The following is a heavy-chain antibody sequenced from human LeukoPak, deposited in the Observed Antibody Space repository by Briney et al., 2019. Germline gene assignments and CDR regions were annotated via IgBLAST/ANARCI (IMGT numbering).Heavy chain of an antibody. V-gene: IGHV3-9*03. CDR2: ISWNSGSI. Sequence: GRSLSLSCAAAGFTFDDYATHWVRQAPGKGLEWVSGISWNSGSIGYADSVKGRFTISRDNAKNSLYLQMNSLRAEDMALYYCAKDSRVRSSGRPTYFDYWGQGTLVTVSS. CDR3: AKDSRVRSSGRPTYFDY. CDR1: GFTFDDYA. J-gene: IGHJ4*02. D-gene: IGHD3-22*01.